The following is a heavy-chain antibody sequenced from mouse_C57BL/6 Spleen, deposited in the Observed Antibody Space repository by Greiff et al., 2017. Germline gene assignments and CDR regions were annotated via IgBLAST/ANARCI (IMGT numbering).Heavy chain of an antibody. CDR2: LLPGSGST. J-gene: IGHJ4*01. Sequence: QVQLQQSGAELMKPGASVKLSCKATGYTFTGYWIEWVKQRPGHGLEWIGELLPGSGSTNYNEKFHGKATFTADTSSNTAYMQLISLTTEDSAIYYWARRIPYGNLVGAMDYWGQGTSVTVSS. V-gene: IGHV1-9*01. D-gene: IGHD2-1*01. CDR1: GYTFTGYW. CDR3: ARRIPYGNLVGAMDY.